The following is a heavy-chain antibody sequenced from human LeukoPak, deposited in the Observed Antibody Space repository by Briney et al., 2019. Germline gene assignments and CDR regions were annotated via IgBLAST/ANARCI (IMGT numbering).Heavy chain of an antibody. CDR2: IYHSGST. CDR1: GGSIGSSKW. J-gene: IGHJ5*02. Sequence: SETLSLTCAVSGGSIGSSKWWSWVRQPPGKGLEWIGEIYHSGSTNYNPSLKSRVTISVDKSKNQFSLKLSSVTAADTAVYYCTSYSYGPNWFDPWGQGTLVTVSS. V-gene: IGHV4-4*02. CDR3: TSYSYGPNWFDP. D-gene: IGHD5-18*01.